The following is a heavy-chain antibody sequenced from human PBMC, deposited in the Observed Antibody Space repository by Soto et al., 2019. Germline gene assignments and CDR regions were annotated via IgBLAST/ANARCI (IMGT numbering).Heavy chain of an antibody. Sequence: SETLSLTCTVSGVSISNSSYYWGWIRRPPGKGLEWIGTIYYSGITYYNPSLKSRVTISVDTSKNQFSLKLTSVTAADTAVYYCARPGSNWGQGTLLTVSS. CDR1: GVSISNSSYY. V-gene: IGHV4-39*01. CDR2: IYYSGIT. CDR3: ARPGSN. J-gene: IGHJ4*02.